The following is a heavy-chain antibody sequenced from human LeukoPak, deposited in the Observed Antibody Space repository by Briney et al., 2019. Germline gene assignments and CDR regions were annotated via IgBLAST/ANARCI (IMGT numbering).Heavy chain of an antibody. J-gene: IGHJ4*02. D-gene: IGHD4/OR15-4a*01. CDR2: INPSGGST. CDR1: GYTFTSYY. V-gene: IGHV1-46*01. CDR3: ARDEDGANSFDC. Sequence: ASVKVSCKAPGYTFTSYYVHWVRQAPGQGLEWMGIINPSGGSTSCAQKFQGRVTMTRDTSTTTVYMELSSLRSEDTAVYYCARDEDGANSFDCWGQGTLVTVSS.